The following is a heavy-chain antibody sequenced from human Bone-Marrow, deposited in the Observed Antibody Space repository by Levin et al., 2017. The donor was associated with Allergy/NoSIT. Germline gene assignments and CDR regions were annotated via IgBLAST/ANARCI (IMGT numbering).Heavy chain of an antibody. CDR3: ARNKVLGYDILTGYVTLDY. J-gene: IGHJ4*02. D-gene: IGHD3-9*01. Sequence: SQTLSLTCTVSGGSISSYYWSWIRQPPGKGLEWIGYIDYSGSTNYNPSLKSRVTISVDTSKNQFSLKLSSVTAADTAVYYCARNKVLGYDILTGYVTLDYWGQGTLVTVSS. CDR1: GGSISSYY. CDR2: IDYSGST. V-gene: IGHV4-59*01.